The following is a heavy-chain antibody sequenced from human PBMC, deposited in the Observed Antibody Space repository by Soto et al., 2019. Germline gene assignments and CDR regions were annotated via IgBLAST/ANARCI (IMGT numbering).Heavy chain of an antibody. J-gene: IGHJ6*02. CDR3: ARRIWGTYGMDV. D-gene: IGHD3-16*01. V-gene: IGHV4-59*01. CDR2: IYYSGST. CDR1: GGSISSYY. Sequence: QVQLQESGPGLVKPSETLSLTCTVSGGSISSYYWSWIRQPPGKGLEWIGYIYYSGSTNYNPSLQRRVTISVDTSKTPFSLKLSSVTAADPAVYYCARRIWGTYGMDVWGQGTTVTVSS.